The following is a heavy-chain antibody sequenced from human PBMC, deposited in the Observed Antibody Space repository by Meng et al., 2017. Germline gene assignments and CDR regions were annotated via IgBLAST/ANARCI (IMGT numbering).Heavy chain of an antibody. V-gene: IGHV1-3*01. J-gene: IGHJ5*02. Sequence: GQLLHSGAEVKKPGASVKVSCKASGYTFTSYAMHWVRQAPGQRLEWMGWINAGNGNTKYSQKFQGRVTITRDTSASTAYMELSSLRSEDTAVYYCARDRSRLSTVTLLFDPWGQGTLVTVSS. D-gene: IGHD4-17*01. CDR2: INAGNGNT. CDR1: GYTFTSYA. CDR3: ARDRSRLSTVTLLFDP.